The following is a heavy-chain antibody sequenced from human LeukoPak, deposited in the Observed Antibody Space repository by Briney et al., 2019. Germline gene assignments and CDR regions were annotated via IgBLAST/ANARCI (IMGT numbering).Heavy chain of an antibody. J-gene: IGHJ6*03. D-gene: IGHD6-13*01. CDR2: IYTSGST. CDR1: GGSISSYY. V-gene: IGHV4-4*07. CDR3: ARESDLSGWYDYYYMDV. Sequence: PSETLSLTCTVSGGSISSYYWSWIRQPAGKGLEWIGRIYTSGSTNYNPSLKSRVTMSVDTSKNQFSLKLSSVTAADTAVYYCARESDLSGWYDYYYMDVWGKGTTVTISS.